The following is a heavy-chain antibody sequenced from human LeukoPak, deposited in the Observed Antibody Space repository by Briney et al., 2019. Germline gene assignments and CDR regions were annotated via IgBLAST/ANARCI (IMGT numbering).Heavy chain of an antibody. CDR3: AKSYFGSGSYYSG. D-gene: IGHD3-10*01. CDR2: IHSNGGNT. CDR1: GFTFNSYG. J-gene: IGHJ4*02. V-gene: IGHV3-23*01. Sequence: GSLRLSCAVSGFTFNSYGMSWVRQAPGKGLEWVSVIHSNGGNTYYADSVKGRFTISRDNSKNTLYLQMNSLRAEDTAVYYCAKSYFGSGSYYSGWGQGILVTVSS.